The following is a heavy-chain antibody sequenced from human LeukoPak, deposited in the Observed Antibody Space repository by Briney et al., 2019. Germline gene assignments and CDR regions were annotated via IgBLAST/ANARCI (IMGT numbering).Heavy chain of an antibody. J-gene: IGHJ4*02. Sequence: SETPSLTCAVYGGSFSGYYWSWIRQPPGKGLEWIGEINHSGSTNYNPSLKSRVTISVDTSKNQFSLKLSSVTAADTAVYYCARAIFSSGYYYDYWGQGTLVTVSS. CDR3: ARAIFSSGYYYDY. V-gene: IGHV4-34*01. D-gene: IGHD3-22*01. CDR2: INHSGST. CDR1: GGSFSGYY.